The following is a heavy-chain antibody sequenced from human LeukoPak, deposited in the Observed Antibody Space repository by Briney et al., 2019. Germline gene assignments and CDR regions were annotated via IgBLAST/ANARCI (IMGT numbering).Heavy chain of an antibody. V-gene: IGHV3-20*04. CDR1: GLTFDDYG. Sequence: PGGSLRLSCAASGLTFDDYGMSWVRQAPGKGLEWVSGINWNGGSTGYADSVKGRFTISRDNAKNSLYLQMNSLRAEDTALYYCSRGAYCSSTSCSSFDYWGQGTLVTVSS. CDR3: SRGAYCSSTSCSSFDY. D-gene: IGHD2-2*01. CDR2: INWNGGST. J-gene: IGHJ4*02.